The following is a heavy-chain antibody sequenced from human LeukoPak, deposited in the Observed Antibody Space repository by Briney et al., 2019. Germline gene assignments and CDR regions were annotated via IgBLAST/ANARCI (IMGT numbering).Heavy chain of an antibody. CDR3: AKSIRGERYSSGWYYYYYGMDV. Sequence: HPGGSLRLSCAASGFTFSNAWMIWVRQAPGKGLEWVSAISGSGGSTYYADSVKGRFTISRDNSKNTLYLQMNSLRAEDTAVYYCAKSIRGERYSSGWYYYYYGMDVWGQGTTVTVSS. CDR2: ISGSGGST. D-gene: IGHD6-19*01. J-gene: IGHJ6*02. CDR1: GFTFSNAW. V-gene: IGHV3-23*01.